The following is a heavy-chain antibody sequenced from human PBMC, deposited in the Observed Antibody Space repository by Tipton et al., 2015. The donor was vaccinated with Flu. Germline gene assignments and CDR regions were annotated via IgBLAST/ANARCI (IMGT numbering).Heavy chain of an antibody. V-gene: IGHV3-64*02. Sequence: SLRLSCSASGFIFTDYLMHWVRQAPGKGLEYVSAISSDGDKAYYAESVKGRFTTSRDNSKNTLYLQMGSLRFEDMAVYYCASGALSSDYGDFPYWYFDLWGRGTLVTVSS. CDR3: ASGALSSDYGDFPYWYFDL. CDR2: ISSDGDKA. CDR1: GFIFTDYL. J-gene: IGHJ2*01. D-gene: IGHD4-17*01.